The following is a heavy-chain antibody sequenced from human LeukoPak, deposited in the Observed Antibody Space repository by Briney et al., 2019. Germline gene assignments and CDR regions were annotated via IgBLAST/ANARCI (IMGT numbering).Heavy chain of an antibody. D-gene: IGHD1-20*01. CDR3: ARGKYNWSPYGMDV. Sequence: GGSLRLSCAASGLTSSNNWMNWFGQALGKGLVWFSRISSDGSNTNYADSVKGRFTISRDNAKNTLYLQMNSLRAEDTAMYYCARGKYNWSPYGMDVWGQGTTVTVSS. CDR1: GLTSSNNW. J-gene: IGHJ6*02. CDR2: ISSDGSNT. V-gene: IGHV3-74*01.